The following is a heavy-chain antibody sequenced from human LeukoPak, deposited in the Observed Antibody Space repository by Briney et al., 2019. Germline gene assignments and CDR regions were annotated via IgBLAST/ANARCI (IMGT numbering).Heavy chain of an antibody. CDR2: INHSGST. V-gene: IGHV4-34*01. CDR1: GFTFSTYV. D-gene: IGHD6-13*01. Sequence: GSLRLSCAASGFTFSTYVMSWIRQPPGKGLEWIGEINHSGSTNYNPSLKSRVTISVDTSKNQFSLKLSSVTAADTAVYYCARVYYSNSYDYWYFDLWGRGTLVTVSS. J-gene: IGHJ2*01. CDR3: ARVYYSNSYDYWYFDL.